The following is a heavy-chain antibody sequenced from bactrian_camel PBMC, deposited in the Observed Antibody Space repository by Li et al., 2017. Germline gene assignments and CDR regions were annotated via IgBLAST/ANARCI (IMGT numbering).Heavy chain of an antibody. Sequence: QLVESGGGLVQPGGSLSLSCAASGLSFSTYNAYWVRQAPGKGLEWVSRNNGGGGSTYYADSAKGRFTISRDNAKNSLYLQLNSLKTEDTAMYYCAKAINGGSWYDLWGQGTQVTVS. CDR3: AKAINGGSWYDL. CDR1: GLSFSTYN. CDR2: NNGGGGST. J-gene: IGHJ4*01. D-gene: IGHD6*01. V-gene: IGHV3S1*01.